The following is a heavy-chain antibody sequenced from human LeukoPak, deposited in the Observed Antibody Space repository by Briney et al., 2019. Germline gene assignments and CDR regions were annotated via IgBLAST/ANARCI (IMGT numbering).Heavy chain of an antibody. Sequence: GGSLRLSCAASRFTFSSYSMNWVRQAPGKGLEWVSYISSSSSAIYYADSVKGRFTISRDNAKNSLYLQMNSLRAEDTAVYYCARGGRIAARPGYFDYWGQGTLVTVSS. J-gene: IGHJ4*02. CDR3: ARGGRIAARPGYFDY. D-gene: IGHD6-6*01. CDR2: ISSSSSAI. V-gene: IGHV3-48*01. CDR1: RFTFSSYS.